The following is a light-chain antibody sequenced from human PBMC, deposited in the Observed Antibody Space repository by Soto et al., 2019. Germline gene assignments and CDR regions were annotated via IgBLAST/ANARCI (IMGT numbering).Light chain of an antibody. J-gene: IGKJ4*01. CDR3: QQYNNWPLT. V-gene: IGKV3-15*01. Sequence: EIVMTQSPATLSVSPGERATLSCRASQSVSSNLAWYQQKPGQAPRLLIYGASTRATGISARFSGSGSGTEFTLPISSLQSEDFAVYYCQQYNNWPLTFGGGTKVELK. CDR2: GAS. CDR1: QSVSSN.